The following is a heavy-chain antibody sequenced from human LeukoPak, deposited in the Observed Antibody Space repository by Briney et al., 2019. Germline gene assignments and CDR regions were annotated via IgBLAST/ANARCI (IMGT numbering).Heavy chain of an antibody. CDR1: GFTFSSYS. J-gene: IGHJ6*03. V-gene: IGHV3-48*01. CDR2: ISSSSSTI. CDR3: ARDFDRYYMDV. Sequence: PGGSLRLSCAASGFTFSSYSMNWVRQAPGKGLEWVSYISSSSSTIYYADSVKGRFTISRDNAKNSLYLQMNSLRAEDTAVYYCARDFDRYYMDVWGKGTTVTVSS.